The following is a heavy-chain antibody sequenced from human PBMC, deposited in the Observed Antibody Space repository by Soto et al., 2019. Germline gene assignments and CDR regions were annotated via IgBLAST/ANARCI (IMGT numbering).Heavy chain of an antibody. D-gene: IGHD4-17*01. J-gene: IGHJ6*02. Sequence: SLRLSCAASGFTFSSYGMHWVRQAPGKGLEWVAVIWYDGSNKYYADSVKGRFTISRDNSKNTLYLQMNSLRAEDTAVYYCAREIPVTTPYYYYYYGMDVWGQGTTVTVSS. CDR2: IWYDGSNK. CDR1: GFTFSSYG. V-gene: IGHV3-33*01. CDR3: AREIPVTTPYYYYYYGMDV.